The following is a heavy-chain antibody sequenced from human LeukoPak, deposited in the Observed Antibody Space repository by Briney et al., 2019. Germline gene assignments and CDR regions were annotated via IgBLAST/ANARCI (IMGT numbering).Heavy chain of an antibody. CDR2: IKQDGSEK. D-gene: IGHD2-2*01. J-gene: IGHJ4*02. CDR1: GFTFSSYW. V-gene: IGHV3-7*01. Sequence: PGGSLRLSCAASGFTFSSYWMSWVRQAPGKGPEWVANIKQDGSEKYYVDSVKGRFTISRDNAKNSLYLQMNSLRAEDTAVYYCARVPGEDYFDYWGQGTLVTLSS. CDR3: ARVPGEDYFDY.